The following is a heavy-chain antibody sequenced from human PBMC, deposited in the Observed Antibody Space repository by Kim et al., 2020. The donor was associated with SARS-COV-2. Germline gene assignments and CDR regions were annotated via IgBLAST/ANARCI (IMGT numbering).Heavy chain of an antibody. D-gene: IGHD3-10*01. CDR1: GGSFSGYY. CDR2: INHSGST. V-gene: IGHV4-34*01. J-gene: IGHJ4*02. CDR3: ARGYGSGNQIDY. Sequence: SETLSLTCAVYGGSFSGYYWSWIRQPPGKGLEWIGEINHSGSTNYNPSLKSRVTISVDTSKNQFSLKLSSVTAADTAVYYCARGYGSGNQIDYWGQGTLV.